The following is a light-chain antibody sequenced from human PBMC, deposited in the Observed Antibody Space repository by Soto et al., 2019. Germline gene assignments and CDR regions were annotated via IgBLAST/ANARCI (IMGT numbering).Light chain of an antibody. CDR2: DTS. CDR1: QSASSY. J-gene: IGKJ1*01. CDR3: QQRSNWPPAWT. Sequence: EIVLTQSQATLSLSPGERDALXWRASQSASSYLAWYQQKPGQAPRLLIYDTSNRATGIPARFSGSGSGTDFTLTISSLEPEDFAVYYCQQRSNWPPAWTFGQGTKV. V-gene: IGKV3-11*01.